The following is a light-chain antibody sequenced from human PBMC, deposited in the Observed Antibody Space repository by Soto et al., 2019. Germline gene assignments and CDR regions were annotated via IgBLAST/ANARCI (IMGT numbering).Light chain of an antibody. Sequence: EIVMTQSPATLSVSPGERATLSCRASQSVSSNLAWYQQKPGQAPRLLIYGATTRPTGLPARFSGSGSGTEFTLTLSSLQSEDFAVYYCQQYNNWPRTFGQGTKVEIK. CDR2: GAT. J-gene: IGKJ1*01. CDR1: QSVSSN. CDR3: QQYNNWPRT. V-gene: IGKV3-15*01.